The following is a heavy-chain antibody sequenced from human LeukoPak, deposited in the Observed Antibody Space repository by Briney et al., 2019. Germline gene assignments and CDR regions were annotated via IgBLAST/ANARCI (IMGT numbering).Heavy chain of an antibody. CDR1: GGSFSSYY. V-gene: IGHV4-59*10. J-gene: IGHJ3*02. CDR2: IYTSGST. CDR3: ARGLLRAFDI. Sequence: SETLSLTCAVYGGSFSSYYWSWIRQPAGKGLEWIGRIYTSGSTNYNPSLKSRVTMSVDTSKNQFSLKLSSVTAADTAVYYCARGLLRAFDIWGQGTMVTVSS.